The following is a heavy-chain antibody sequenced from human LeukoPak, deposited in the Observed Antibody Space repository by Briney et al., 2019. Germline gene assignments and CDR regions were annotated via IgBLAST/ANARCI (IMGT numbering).Heavy chain of an antibody. CDR2: ISNSGYNT. CDR3: ARHDGSSFIYYVDH. CDR1: GFSVSSRA. V-gene: IGHV3-23*01. J-gene: IGHJ4*02. Sequence: GGSLRLSCAASGFSVSSRAMSWVRQAPGKGLEWVSTISNSGYNTWYADSVKGRFTISRDNSQNTLYLQMSSLRAEDTALYYCARHDGSSFIYYVDHWGQGALVTVPS. D-gene: IGHD1-26*01.